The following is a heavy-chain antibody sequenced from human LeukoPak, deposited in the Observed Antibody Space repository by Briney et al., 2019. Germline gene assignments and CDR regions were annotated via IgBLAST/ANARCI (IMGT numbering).Heavy chain of an antibody. CDR1: GGTFSSNA. V-gene: IGHV1-69*05. J-gene: IGHJ4*02. D-gene: IGHD7-27*01. CDR3: ARRTGDNNWDY. CDR2: MIAIFGTA. Sequence: ASVKVSCKASGGTFSSNAISWVRQAPGQGREWMGGMIAIFGTANCAQKFQGRGTITTDESTSTAYMELSSLRSEDTAVYYCARRTGDNNWDYWGQGTLVTVSS.